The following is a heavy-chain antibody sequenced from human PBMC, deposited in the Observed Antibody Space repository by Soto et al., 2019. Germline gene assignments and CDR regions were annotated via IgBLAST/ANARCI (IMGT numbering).Heavy chain of an antibody. V-gene: IGHV4-34*01. Sequence: QVQLQQWGAGLLKPSETLSLTCAVYGGSFSGYYWSWIRQPPGKGLEWIGEINHSGSTNYNPSLKSRVTRSVDTSKNQCSLKLSSVTAADTAVYYCARERGSQTGTTIDWGQGTLVTVSS. CDR2: INHSGST. CDR1: GGSFSGYY. D-gene: IGHD1-7*01. J-gene: IGHJ4*02. CDR3: ARERGSQTGTTID.